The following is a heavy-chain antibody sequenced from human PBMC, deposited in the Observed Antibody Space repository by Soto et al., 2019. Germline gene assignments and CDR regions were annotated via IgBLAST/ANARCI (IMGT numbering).Heavy chain of an antibody. Sequence: EVQLVESGGGLVQPGGSLRLSCVVSGLPFSPYWMSWVSQAPGKGLEWVANINQDGSESYFVDSVKGRFTISRDNDKNSLYLQRPGLRADDTAVYYCARPARECNSHGCATWCQGTLVTVSS. V-gene: IGHV3-7*01. J-gene: IGHJ5*02. CDR1: GLPFSPYW. CDR3: ARPARECNSHGCAT. CDR2: INQDGSES. D-gene: IGHD2-2*01.